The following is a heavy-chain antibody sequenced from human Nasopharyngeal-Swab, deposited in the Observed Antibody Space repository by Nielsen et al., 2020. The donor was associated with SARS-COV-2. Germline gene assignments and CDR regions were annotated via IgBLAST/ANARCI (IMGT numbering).Heavy chain of an antibody. J-gene: IGHJ4*02. Sequence: ASVKVSCKASGYTFTSYYMHWVRQAPGQGLEWMGIINPSGGSTSYAQKFQGRVTTTADESTSTAYMELSSLRSEDTAVYYCARSIVPGYSSSWAPGIFDYWGQGTLVTVSS. D-gene: IGHD6-13*01. CDR1: GYTFTSYY. CDR3: ARSIVPGYSSSWAPGIFDY. CDR2: INPSGGST. V-gene: IGHV1-46*01.